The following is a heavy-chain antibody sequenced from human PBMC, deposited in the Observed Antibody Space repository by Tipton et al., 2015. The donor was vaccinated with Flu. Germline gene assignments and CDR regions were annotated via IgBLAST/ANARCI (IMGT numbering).Heavy chain of an antibody. V-gene: IGHV4-39*07. CDR3: AREKDSSGSEYFQH. CDR1: GASISSRSYY. D-gene: IGHD6-19*01. Sequence: TLSLTCTVSGASISSRSYYWGWNRQPPGKGLEWIGCIYSSGSTYYNPSLKSRVTISLDTSKNQFSLKLSSVTAADTAVYYCAREKDSSGSEYFQHWGQGTLVTVSS. CDR2: IYSSGST. J-gene: IGHJ1*01.